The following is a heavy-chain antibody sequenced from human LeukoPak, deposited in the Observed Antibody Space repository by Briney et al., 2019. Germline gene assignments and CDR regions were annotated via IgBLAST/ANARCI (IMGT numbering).Heavy chain of an antibody. CDR1: GFTFSSYS. D-gene: IGHD4-17*01. Sequence: GGSLRLSCAASGFTFSSYSMNWVRQAPGKGLEWVSSISSSSSYIYYADSVKGRFTISRENAKNSLYLQMNSLRAEDTAVYYCARDKYGDYDSWFDPWGQGTLVTVSS. J-gene: IGHJ5*02. CDR3: ARDKYGDYDSWFDP. CDR2: ISSSSSYI. V-gene: IGHV3-21*01.